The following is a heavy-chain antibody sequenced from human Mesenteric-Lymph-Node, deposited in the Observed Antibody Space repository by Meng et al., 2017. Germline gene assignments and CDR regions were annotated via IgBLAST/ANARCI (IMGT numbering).Heavy chain of an antibody. V-gene: IGHV3-23*01. CDR1: GYGLTNAW. J-gene: IGHJ3*02. CDR3: VSPAGITAIVAENDDFDI. D-gene: IGHD3-22*01. CDR2: ISGSGGST. Sequence: GESLKISCAASGYGLTNAWMSWVRQAPGKGLEWVSAISGSGGSTYYADSVKGRFTISRENAKNSLYLQMNSLRAEDMALYYCVSPAGITAIVAENDDFDIWGQGTMVTVSS.